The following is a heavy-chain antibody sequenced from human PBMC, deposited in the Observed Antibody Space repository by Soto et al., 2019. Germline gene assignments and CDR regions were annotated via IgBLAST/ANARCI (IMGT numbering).Heavy chain of an antibody. V-gene: IGHV4-39*01. Sequence: PSEALSLTCTVSGGSISSSSYYWGWIRQPPGKGLEWIGSIYYSGSTYHNPSLKSRVTISVDTSKNQFSLKLSSVTAADTAVYYCARHTIAAAGPFDYWGQGTLVTVSS. J-gene: IGHJ4*02. CDR1: GGSISSSSYY. CDR3: ARHTIAAAGPFDY. CDR2: IYYSGST. D-gene: IGHD6-13*01.